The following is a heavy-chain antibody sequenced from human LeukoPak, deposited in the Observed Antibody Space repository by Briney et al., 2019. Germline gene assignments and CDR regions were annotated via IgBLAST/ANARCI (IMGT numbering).Heavy chain of an antibody. J-gene: IGHJ4*02. CDR3: ARGSTQLWFYFDY. CDR1: GYTFTGYY. D-gene: IGHD5-18*01. Sequence: ASLKVSCKPSGYTFTGYYIHWVRQAPGQGLEWMGWINPNSGGTNYAQKIQGRVTMTRDTSISTAYMELSRLTSDDTAVYYCARGSTQLWFYFDYWGQGTLVTVSS. CDR2: INPNSGGT. V-gene: IGHV1-2*02.